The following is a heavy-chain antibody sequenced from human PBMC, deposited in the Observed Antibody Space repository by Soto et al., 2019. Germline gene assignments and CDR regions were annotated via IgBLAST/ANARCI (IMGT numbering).Heavy chain of an antibody. CDR3: AKDVHIAVAGPTFDY. V-gene: IGHV3-23*01. CDR2: ISGSGGST. Sequence: PGGSLRLSCAASGFTFSGYAMSWVRQAPGKGLEWVSAISGSGGSTYYADSVKGRFTISRDNSKNTLYLQMNSLRAEDTAVYYCAKDVHIAVAGPTFDYWGQGTLVTVSS. D-gene: IGHD6-19*01. CDR1: GFTFSGYA. J-gene: IGHJ4*02.